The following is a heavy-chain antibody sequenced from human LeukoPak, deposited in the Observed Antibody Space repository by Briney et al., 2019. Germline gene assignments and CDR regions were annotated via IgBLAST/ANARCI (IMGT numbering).Heavy chain of an antibody. V-gene: IGHV4-39*07. CDR2: IYYSGST. Sequence: SETLSLTCTVSGGSISSSSYYWGWIRQPPGKGLEWIGSIYYSGSTYYNPSLKSRVTISVDTSKNQFSLKLSSVTAADTAVYYCARKKSAFDIWGQGTMVTVSS. J-gene: IGHJ3*02. CDR1: GGSISSSSYY. CDR3: ARKKSAFDI.